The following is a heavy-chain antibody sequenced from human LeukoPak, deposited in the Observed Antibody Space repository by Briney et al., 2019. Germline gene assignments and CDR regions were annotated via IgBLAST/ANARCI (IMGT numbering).Heavy chain of an antibody. CDR1: GYTFTSYG. D-gene: IGHD2-2*01. CDR2: ISAYNGNT. CDR3: ARVSDCSSTSCLDY. J-gene: IGHJ4*02. V-gene: IGHV1-18*01. Sequence: GASVKVSCKASGYTFTSYGISWVRQAPGQGLEWMGWISAYNGNTNYAQKLQGRVTMTTDTPTSTAYMELRSLRSDDTAVYYCARVSDCSSTSCLDYWGQGTLVTVSS.